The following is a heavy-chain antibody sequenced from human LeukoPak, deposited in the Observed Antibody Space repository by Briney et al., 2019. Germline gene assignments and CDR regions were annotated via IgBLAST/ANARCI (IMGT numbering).Heavy chain of an antibody. Sequence: SETLSLTCTVSGGSITDYYWSWIRQPAGKGLEWIGHIYKSGSTDYNPSLKSRVTMSMDTSKSQFSLTLRSVTAADTAVYYCARDDRVSGTFLRWFDPWGQGTLVTVSS. CDR2: IYKSGST. D-gene: IGHD1-26*01. V-gene: IGHV4-4*07. CDR3: ARDDRVSGTFLRWFDP. J-gene: IGHJ5*02. CDR1: GGSITDYY.